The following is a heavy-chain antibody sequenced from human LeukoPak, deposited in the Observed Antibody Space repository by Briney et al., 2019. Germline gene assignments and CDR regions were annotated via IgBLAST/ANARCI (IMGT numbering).Heavy chain of an antibody. CDR1: GGSISSSSYY. J-gene: IGHJ4*02. Sequence: SETLSLTCTVSGGSISSSSYYWGWIRQPPGKGLEWIGSIYYSGSTYYNPSLKSRVTISVVTSKNQFSLKLSSVTAADTAVYYCARDRGYSYGHRPFDYWGQGTLVTVSS. D-gene: IGHD5-18*01. CDR3: ARDRGYSYGHRPFDY. CDR2: IYYSGST. V-gene: IGHV4-39*07.